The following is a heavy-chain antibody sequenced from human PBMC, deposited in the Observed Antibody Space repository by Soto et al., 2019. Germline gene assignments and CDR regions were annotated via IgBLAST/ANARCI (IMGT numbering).Heavy chain of an antibody. Sequence: EMQLLESGGGLVQPGGSLRLSCVASGFTFSSYAMSWVRQAPGKGLEWGSTISGSGGSTNHADSVKGRSTISRDNSKNTLYLAMNSLRAEDTAVYYCAKDYCSGGTCHGAFDLWGQGTMVTVSS. CDR1: GFTFSSYA. CDR3: AKDYCSGGTCHGAFDL. D-gene: IGHD2-15*01. CDR2: ISGSGGST. J-gene: IGHJ3*01. V-gene: IGHV3-23*01.